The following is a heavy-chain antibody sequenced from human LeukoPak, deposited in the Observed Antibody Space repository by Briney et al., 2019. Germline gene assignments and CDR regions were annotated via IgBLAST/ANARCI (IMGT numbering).Heavy chain of an antibody. CDR2: IYYSGST. D-gene: IGHD3-10*01. V-gene: IGHV4-59*12. Sequence: PSETLSLTCTVSGGSISSYYWSWIRQPPGKGLEWIGYIYYSGSTNYNPSLKSRVTISVDTSKNQFSLKLSSVTAADTAVYYCARAVPLLWFGELVGYFDLWGRGTLVTVSS. CDR3: ARAVPLLWFGELVGYFDL. J-gene: IGHJ2*01. CDR1: GGSISSYY.